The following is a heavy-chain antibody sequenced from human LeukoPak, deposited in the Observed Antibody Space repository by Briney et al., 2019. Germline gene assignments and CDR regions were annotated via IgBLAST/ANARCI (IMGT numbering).Heavy chain of an antibody. CDR2: TYYRSKWYS. V-gene: IGHV6-1*01. Sequence: SQTLSLTCAISGDSVSSNSAAWNWIRQSPSRGLEWLRRTYYRSKWYSDYAVSVKSRITINPDTSKNQFSLQLNSVTPEDTAVYYCARGSSQIYYYDSSGYSHAFDYWGQGTLVTVSS. CDR1: GDSVSSNSAA. CDR3: ARGSSQIYYYDSSGYSHAFDY. J-gene: IGHJ4*02. D-gene: IGHD3-22*01.